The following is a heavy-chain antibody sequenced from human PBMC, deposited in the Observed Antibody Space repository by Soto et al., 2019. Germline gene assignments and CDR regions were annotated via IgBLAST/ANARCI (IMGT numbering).Heavy chain of an antibody. J-gene: IGHJ4*02. CDR2: IYQSGST. CDR3: ARASATIAAAAIFDY. CDR1: GGAISSSKW. V-gene: IGHV4-4*02. Sequence: SETLSLTCAVSGGAISSSKWWSWVRQPPGRGLEWIGEIYQSGSTNYNPSLESRVRMSVDKSRNQFSLKLTSVSAADTAVYYCARASATIAAAAIFDYWGQGTLVTVSS. D-gene: IGHD6-13*01.